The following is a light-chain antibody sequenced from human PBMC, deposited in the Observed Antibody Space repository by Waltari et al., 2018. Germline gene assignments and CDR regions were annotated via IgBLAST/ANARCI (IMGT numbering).Light chain of an antibody. CDR3: QQYGSSPT. V-gene: IGKV3-20*01. Sequence: EIVLTQSPGTLSLSPGARGTLSCRASQSVSSSYLAWYQQKPGQAPRLLIYGASSRVTGIPDRFSGSGSGADFTLTISRLEPEDFAVYYCQQYGSSPTFGGGTKVEIK. CDR2: GAS. CDR1: QSVSSSY. J-gene: IGKJ4*01.